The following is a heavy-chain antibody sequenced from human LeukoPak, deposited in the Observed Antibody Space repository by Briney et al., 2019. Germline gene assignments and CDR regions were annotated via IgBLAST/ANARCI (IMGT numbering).Heavy chain of an antibody. CDR2: ISYDGSNK. Sequence: PGGSLRLSCAASGFTFSSYGMHWVRQAPGKGLEWVAVISYDGSNKYYADSVKGRFTISRDNSKNTLYLQMNSLRAEDTAVYYCAKDGRYYGSGSYCGDYWGQGTLVTVSS. D-gene: IGHD3-10*01. J-gene: IGHJ4*02. V-gene: IGHV3-30*18. CDR3: AKDGRYYGSGSYCGDY. CDR1: GFTFSSYG.